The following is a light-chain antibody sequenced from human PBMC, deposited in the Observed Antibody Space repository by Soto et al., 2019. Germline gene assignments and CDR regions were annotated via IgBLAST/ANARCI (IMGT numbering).Light chain of an antibody. CDR3: SSYTSSSTRV. CDR2: DVS. Sequence: QCALNQPASVSGSPGQSITISCTGTSSDVGGYNYVSWYQQHPGKAPKLMIYDVSNRPSGVSNRFSGSKSGNTASLTISGLQAEDEADYYCSSYTSSSTRVFGTGTKVTVL. CDR1: SSDVGGYNY. J-gene: IGLJ1*01. V-gene: IGLV2-14*01.